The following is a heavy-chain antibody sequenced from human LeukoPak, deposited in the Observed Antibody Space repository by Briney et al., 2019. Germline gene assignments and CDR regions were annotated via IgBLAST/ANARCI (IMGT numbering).Heavy chain of an antibody. CDR2: IYSGGNT. D-gene: IGHD3-9*01. J-gene: IGHJ6*02. Sequence: GGSLRLSCKASGFTVSSYCMSWVRQAPGKGLEWVALIYSGGNTDYADSVKGRFTISRDNSKNTLYLQMNSLRAEDTAVYYCAKDDILTGYYLPYDYYGMDVWGQGTTVTVSS. CDR3: AKDDILTGYYLPYDYYGMDV. CDR1: GFTVSSYC. V-gene: IGHV3-53*01.